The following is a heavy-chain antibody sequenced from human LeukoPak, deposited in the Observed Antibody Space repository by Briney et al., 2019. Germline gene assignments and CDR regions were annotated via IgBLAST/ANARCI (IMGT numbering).Heavy chain of an antibody. CDR2: INPNSGGT. Sequence: ASVKVSCKASGYTFTGYYMHWVRQAPGQGLEWMGWINPNSGGTNYAQKFQGRVTMTRDTSISTAYMELSRLRSDDTAVYYCVRGDSTVPAARAFDIWGQGTMVTVSS. D-gene: IGHD2-2*01. CDR3: VRGDSTVPAARAFDI. J-gene: IGHJ3*02. V-gene: IGHV1-2*02. CDR1: GYTFTGYY.